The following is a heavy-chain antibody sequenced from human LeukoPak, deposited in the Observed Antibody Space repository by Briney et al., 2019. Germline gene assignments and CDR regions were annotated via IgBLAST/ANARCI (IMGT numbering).Heavy chain of an antibody. J-gene: IGHJ6*03. D-gene: IGHD3-22*01. CDR1: GFSFDDYT. CDR3: ARAKSSGYYYVLHYYYYYTDV. V-gene: IGHV3-43*01. CDR2: ISWDGYST. Sequence: GGSLRLSCAASGFSFDDYTMDWVRQAPGKGLEWVSVISWDGYSTYYADSVKGRFTISRDNAKNSLYLQMNSLRAEDTALYYCARAKSSGYYYVLHYYYYYTDVWGKGTTVTVSS.